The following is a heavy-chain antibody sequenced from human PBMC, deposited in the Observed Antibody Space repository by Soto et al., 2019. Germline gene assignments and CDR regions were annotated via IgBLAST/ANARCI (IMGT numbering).Heavy chain of an antibody. J-gene: IGHJ5*02. CDR1: GFSLSTSGVG. CDR3: AHSLITMVRGVDLNWFDP. D-gene: IGHD3-10*01. V-gene: IGHV2-5*01. Sequence: SGPTLVNPTQTLTLTCTFSGFSLSTSGVGVGWIRQPPGKALEWLALIYWNDDKRYSPSLESRLTITKDTSKNQVVLTMTNMDPVDTATYYCAHSLITMVRGVDLNWFDPWGQGTLVTVSS. CDR2: IYWNDDK.